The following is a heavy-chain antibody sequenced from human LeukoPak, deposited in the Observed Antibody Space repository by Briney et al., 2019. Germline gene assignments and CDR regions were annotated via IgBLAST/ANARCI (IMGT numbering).Heavy chain of an antibody. CDR3: AKDGDYGAYACFDP. Sequence: PGGSLRLSCAASGFTFSSYGMHWVRQAPGKGLEWVAVISYDGNNKYYADSVKGRFTISRDNSKNTLYLQMNSLRAEDTAVYYWAKDGDYGAYACFDPWGQETLVTVSS. J-gene: IGHJ5*02. D-gene: IGHD4-17*01. CDR1: GFTFSSYG. CDR2: ISYDGNNK. V-gene: IGHV3-30*18.